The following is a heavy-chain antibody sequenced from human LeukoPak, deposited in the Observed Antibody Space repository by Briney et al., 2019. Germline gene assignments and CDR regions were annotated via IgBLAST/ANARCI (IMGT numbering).Heavy chain of an antibody. J-gene: IGHJ4*02. CDR2: ISYDGSNK. V-gene: IGHV3-30*04. Sequence: PGGSLRLSCAASGFTFSSYAMHWVRQAPGKGLEWVAVISYDGSNKYYADSVKGRFTISRDNSKNTLYLQMNSLRAEDTAVYYCARGGLSGLWGQGTLVTVSS. CDR1: GFTFSSYA. D-gene: IGHD5-12*01. CDR3: ARGGLSGL.